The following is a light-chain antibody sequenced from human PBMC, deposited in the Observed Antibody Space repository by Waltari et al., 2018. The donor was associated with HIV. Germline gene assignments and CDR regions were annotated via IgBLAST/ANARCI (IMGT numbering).Light chain of an antibody. Sequence: ENVLTQSPGTLSLSPGERATLSCRASQSVSSSYLAWYQQKPGQAPRLLIYGASSRATGIPDRVSGSGSGTDFTLTISRLEPEDFAVYYCQQYGSSPLITFGQGTRLEIK. CDR2: GAS. J-gene: IGKJ5*01. CDR3: QQYGSSPLIT. CDR1: QSVSSSY. V-gene: IGKV3-20*01.